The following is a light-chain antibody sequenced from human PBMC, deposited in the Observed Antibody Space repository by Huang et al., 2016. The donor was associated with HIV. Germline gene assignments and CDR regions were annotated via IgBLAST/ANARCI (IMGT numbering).Light chain of an antibody. CDR3: QQYDSLPPWT. V-gene: IGKV1-33*01. CDR2: DAS. CDR1: QDIANY. J-gene: IGKJ1*01. Sequence: DIQMTQSPSSLSASVGDRVTISCQASQDIANYLNWYQQKPGQAPKLLIYDASTLQTGVPSRFSGSGSGTDFSVTISSLQPEDIATYYCQQYDSLPPWTFGQGTKVEIQ.